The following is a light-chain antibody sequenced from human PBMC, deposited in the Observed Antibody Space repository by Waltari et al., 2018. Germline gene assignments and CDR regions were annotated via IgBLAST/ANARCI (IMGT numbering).Light chain of an antibody. V-gene: IGLV2-8*01. J-gene: IGLJ1*01. CDR1: SSDVGGYTY. CDR3: SSYAGSNSHV. CDR2: EVS. Sequence: QSALTQPPSASGSPGQSVTMSCTGTSSDVGGYTYVSWYPQHPGTVPKLIIYEVSERPSGVPHRFSGSKSGNTASLTVSGLQAEDEADYYCSSYAGSNSHVFGTGTRVTVL.